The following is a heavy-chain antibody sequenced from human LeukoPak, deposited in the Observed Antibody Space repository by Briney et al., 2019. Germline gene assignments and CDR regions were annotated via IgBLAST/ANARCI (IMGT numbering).Heavy chain of an antibody. CDR2: IYYSGST. J-gene: IGHJ3*02. CDR3: ARDGYSSSWYTEEGDAFDI. Sequence: PSETLSLTCTVSGGSISSYYWSWIRQPPGKGLEWIGYIYYSGSTNYNPSLKSRVTISVDTSKNQFSLKLSSVTAADTAVYYCARDGYSSSWYTEEGDAFDIWGQGTMVTVSS. D-gene: IGHD6-13*01. V-gene: IGHV4-59*01. CDR1: GGSISSYY.